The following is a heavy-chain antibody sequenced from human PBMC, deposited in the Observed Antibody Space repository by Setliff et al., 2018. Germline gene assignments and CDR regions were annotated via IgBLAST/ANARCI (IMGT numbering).Heavy chain of an antibody. Sequence: GASVKVSCKASGYTFTESIVSWVRQAPGQGLEWLGWIGVYSGNTYTAQRFQGRVTMTTDTSTSTAYLEFKSLRSDDTAIYYCSRLVRFCTKISCQRLLGDDYWGQGALVTVSS. V-gene: IGHV1-18*01. CDR1: GYTFTESI. J-gene: IGHJ4*02. CDR2: IGVYSGNT. CDR3: SRLVRFCTKISCQRLLGDDY. D-gene: IGHD2-2*01.